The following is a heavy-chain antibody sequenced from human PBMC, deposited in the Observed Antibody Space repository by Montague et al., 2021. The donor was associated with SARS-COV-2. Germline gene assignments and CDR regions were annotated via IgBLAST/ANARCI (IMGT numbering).Heavy chain of an antibody. CDR3: ARAPVAHITIFGVVTSFDY. D-gene: IGHD3-3*01. J-gene: IGHJ4*02. V-gene: IGHV4-59*01. CDR1: GGSISSYY. Sequence: SETLSLTCTVSGGSISSYYWSWIRQPPGKGLEWIGYIYYSGSTNXXPSLKSRVTISVDTSKNQFSLELSSVTAADTAVYYCARAPVAHITIFGVVTSFDYWGQGTLVTVSS. CDR2: IYYSGST.